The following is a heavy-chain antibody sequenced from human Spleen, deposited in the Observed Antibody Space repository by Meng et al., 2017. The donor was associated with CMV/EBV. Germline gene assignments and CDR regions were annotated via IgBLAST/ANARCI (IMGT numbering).Heavy chain of an antibody. D-gene: IGHD5-24*01. CDR2: INTNTGNP. V-gene: IGHV7-4-1*02. Sequence: SGYTFTKYAMNWVRQAPGQGLEWMGWINTNTGNPTYAQGFAGRFVFSSDTSVSTAYLQISSLKAEDTAVYYCVRDLMAMNLGTWFDPWGQGTLVTVSS. CDR1: GYTFTKYA. CDR3: VRDLMAMNLGTWFDP. J-gene: IGHJ5*02.